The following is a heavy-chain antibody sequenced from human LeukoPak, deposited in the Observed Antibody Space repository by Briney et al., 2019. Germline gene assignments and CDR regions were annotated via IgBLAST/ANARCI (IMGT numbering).Heavy chain of an antibody. V-gene: IGHV1-24*01. J-gene: IGHJ5*02. CDR3: VMVDSGTYYERFDP. CDR1: GYTLSELY. Sequence: ASVTVSCKVSGYTLSELYMHWVRQVTGKGLEWMGGFDPEDGEIIYAQKFQGRVTMTEDTSTDTAYMELSSLIFEDTAVYYCVMVDSGTYYERFDPWGQGTLVTVSS. D-gene: IGHD1-26*01. CDR2: FDPEDGEI.